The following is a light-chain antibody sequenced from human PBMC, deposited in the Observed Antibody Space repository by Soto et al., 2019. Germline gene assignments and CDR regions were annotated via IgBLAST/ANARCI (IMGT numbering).Light chain of an antibody. Sequence: QLTQSPSFLSASVGDRVTITCRASQGLSSYLAWYQQKPGKAPKLLIYGASTLQSGVPSRFSGSESGTEFTLTVSSLQPEDFATYYCQQFYSYPWTFGQGTKVDIK. CDR1: QGLSSY. CDR3: QQFYSYPWT. CDR2: GAS. J-gene: IGKJ1*01. V-gene: IGKV1-9*01.